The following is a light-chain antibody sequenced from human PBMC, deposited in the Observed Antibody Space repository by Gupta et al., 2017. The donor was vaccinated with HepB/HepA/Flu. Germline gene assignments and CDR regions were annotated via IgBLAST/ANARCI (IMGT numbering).Light chain of an antibody. CDR2: KVS. V-gene: IGKV2-30*01. CDR3: MQGTHWPT. CDR1: QSLLNTDGNTY. Sequence: VVMTQSPLSLPVTLGQPASMSCRSSQSLLNTDGNTYLTWYQQRPGQSPRRLIYKVSNRDSGVPDRFSGSGSGTDFTLKISWGEAEDVGVYYFMQGTHWPTFGQGTRLEIK. J-gene: IGKJ5*01.